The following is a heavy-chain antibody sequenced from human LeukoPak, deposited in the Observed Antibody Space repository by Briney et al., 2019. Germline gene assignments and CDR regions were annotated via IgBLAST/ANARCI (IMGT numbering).Heavy chain of an antibody. V-gene: IGHV4-59*01. D-gene: IGHD3-16*01. J-gene: IGHJ3*02. CDR1: GGSISSYY. CDR3: ARVWGDAFDI. Sequence: PSETLSPTCTVSGGSISSYYWSWIRQPPGKGLEWIGYIHYSGSTNYNPSLKSRVTISVDTSKNQFSLKLSSVTAADTAVYYCARVWGDAFDIWGQGTMVTVSS. CDR2: IHYSGST.